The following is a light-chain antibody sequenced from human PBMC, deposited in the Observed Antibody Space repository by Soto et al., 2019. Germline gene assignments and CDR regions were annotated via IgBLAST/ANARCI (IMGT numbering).Light chain of an antibody. V-gene: IGKV3-20*01. Sequence: EIVLTQSPATLSLSPGEGATLSCRASHSVASTYLAWYQQKPGLAPRLIIYGASNRASGTPDRFSGGGSGIDFTLTISRLEPEDFAVYYCQQYGSSSFTFGQGTKLETK. CDR2: GAS. CDR3: QQYGSSSFT. CDR1: HSVASTY. J-gene: IGKJ2*01.